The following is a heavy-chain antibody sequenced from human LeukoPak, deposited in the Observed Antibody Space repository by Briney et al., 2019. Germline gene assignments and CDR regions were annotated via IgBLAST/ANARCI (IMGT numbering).Heavy chain of an antibody. CDR3: ARDRPDYVWGSYSFDP. V-gene: IGHV3-66*01. Sequence: GGSLRLSCAASVFTVSSKYMSWGRQAPGKGLEWVSVIYSGGSTYYADSVKGRCTISRDNSKNTLYLQMNSLRAEDTAVYYCARDRPDYVWGSYSFDPWGRGTLVTVSS. J-gene: IGHJ2*01. CDR1: VFTVSSKY. CDR2: IYSGGST. D-gene: IGHD3-16*01.